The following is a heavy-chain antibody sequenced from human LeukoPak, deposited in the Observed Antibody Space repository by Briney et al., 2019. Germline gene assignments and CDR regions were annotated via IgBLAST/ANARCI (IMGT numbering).Heavy chain of an antibody. D-gene: IGHD2-15*01. CDR3: ARGELLYDY. CDR2: TYYSGST. Sequence: PSQTLSLTCTVSGGSISSGDNYWSWIRQPPGKGLEWIGYTYYSGSTFYNPSLKSRVTISVDTSKNQFSLKLTSVTAADTAVYYCARGELLYDYWGQGTLVTVSS. V-gene: IGHV4-30-4*01. CDR1: GGSISSGDNY. J-gene: IGHJ4*02.